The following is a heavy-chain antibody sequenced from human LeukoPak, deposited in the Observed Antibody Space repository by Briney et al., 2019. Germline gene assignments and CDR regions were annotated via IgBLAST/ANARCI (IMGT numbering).Heavy chain of an antibody. CDR3: ARGLAVNWFDP. Sequence: GGSLRLSCAASGFTFDDYAIHWVRQAPGKGLEWVSGISWNSGSIGYADSVKGRFTISRDNAKNSLYLQMNSLRTEDMALYYCARGLAVNWFDPWGQGTLVTVSS. J-gene: IGHJ5*02. D-gene: IGHD6-19*01. CDR1: GFTFDDYA. V-gene: IGHV3-9*03. CDR2: ISWNSGSI.